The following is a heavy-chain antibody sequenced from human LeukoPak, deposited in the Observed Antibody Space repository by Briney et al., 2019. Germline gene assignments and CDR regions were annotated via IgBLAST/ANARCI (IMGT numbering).Heavy chain of an antibody. J-gene: IGHJ4*02. CDR3: AREGPKRIVGATDY. D-gene: IGHD1-26*01. CDR1: GYTFTGYY. V-gene: IGHV1-2*06. Sequence: ASVKVSCKASGYTFTGYYMHWVRQAPGQGLEWMGRINPNSGGTNYAQKFQGRVTMTRDTSITAYMELSRLRSDDTAVYYCAREGPKRIVGATDYWGQGTLVTVSS. CDR2: INPNSGGT.